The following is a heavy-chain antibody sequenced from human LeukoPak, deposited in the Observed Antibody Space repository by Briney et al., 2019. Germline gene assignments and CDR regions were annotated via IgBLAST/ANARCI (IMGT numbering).Heavy chain of an antibody. V-gene: IGHV3-7*03. Sequence: GGSLRLSCAASGFTFSSYSMNWVRQAPGKGLEWVANIEEYGNEVQYVDSVKGRFTISRDNAKNSLYLQMNSLRAEDTAVYYCARDRSYGSGSPDYYYYYYMDVWGKGTTVTISS. CDR1: GFTFSSYS. CDR2: IEEYGNEV. CDR3: ARDRSYGSGSPDYYYYYYMDV. D-gene: IGHD3-10*01. J-gene: IGHJ6*03.